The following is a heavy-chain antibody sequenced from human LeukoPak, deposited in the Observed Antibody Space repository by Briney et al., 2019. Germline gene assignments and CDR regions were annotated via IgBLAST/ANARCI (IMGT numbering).Heavy chain of an antibody. Sequence: GGSLRLSCAASGFTFRTYAMSWVRQAPGKGLEWVSGLSGSGASTYYADSVKGRFTISRDNSKNTLYLQMNSLRDDDTAVYYCVRGVGVSRFNYLDSWGQGTLVIVSS. D-gene: IGHD6-13*01. CDR1: GFTFRTYA. CDR2: LSGSGAST. CDR3: VRGVGVSRFNYLDS. J-gene: IGHJ4*02. V-gene: IGHV3-23*01.